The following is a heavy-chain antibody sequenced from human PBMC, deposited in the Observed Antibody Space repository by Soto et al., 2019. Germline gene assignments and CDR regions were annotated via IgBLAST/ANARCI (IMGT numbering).Heavy chain of an antibody. CDR1: GGTFSSYA. V-gene: IGHV1-69*01. D-gene: IGHD3-22*01. CDR3: ARGYYYDSSGYYSNAYYFDY. CDR2: IIPIFGTA. J-gene: IGHJ4*02. Sequence: QVQLVQSGAEVKKRGSSVKVSCKASGGTFSSYAISWVRQAPGQGLEWMGGIIPIFGTANYAQKFQGRVTITADESTSTAYTELSSLRSEDTAVYYCARGYYYDSSGYYSNAYYFDYWGQGTLVTVSS.